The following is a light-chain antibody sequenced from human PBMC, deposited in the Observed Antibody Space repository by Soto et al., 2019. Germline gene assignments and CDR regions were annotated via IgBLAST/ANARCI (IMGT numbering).Light chain of an antibody. Sequence: DIQMTQSPSTLSASVGDRVTITCRASQSISIWLAWYQQQPGKAPNLLISKASSLESGVPSRFIGSGSGTEFTLTISRLQPDDFATYYCQQYNNYPWTFGQGTKVEIK. J-gene: IGKJ1*01. V-gene: IGKV1-5*03. CDR1: QSISIW. CDR3: QQYNNYPWT. CDR2: KAS.